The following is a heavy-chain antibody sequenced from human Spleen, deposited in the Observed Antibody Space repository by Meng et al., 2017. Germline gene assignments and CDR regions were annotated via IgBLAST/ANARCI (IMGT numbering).Heavy chain of an antibody. Sequence: QVQLVQSGAEWKKPGSSVKVSCMASGGTFSDYTISWVRQAPGQGLEWMGRVFPILDVSNYAQKFQGRVTITADKSTRTAYMELSSLRSDDTAVYYCATETTALSGLDYWGQGTLVTVSS. CDR1: GGTFSDYT. CDR3: ATETTALSGLDY. CDR2: VFPILDVS. D-gene: IGHD4-17*01. J-gene: IGHJ4*02. V-gene: IGHV1-69*02.